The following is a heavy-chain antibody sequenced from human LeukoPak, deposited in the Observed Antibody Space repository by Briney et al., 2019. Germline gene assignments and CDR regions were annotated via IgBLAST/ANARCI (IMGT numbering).Heavy chain of an antibody. J-gene: IGHJ3*02. CDR2: IYYNGST. V-gene: IGHV4-59*01. D-gene: IGHD3-9*01. CDR1: TGSISSYY. Sequence: PSETLSLTSTGSTGSISSYYWSWIAQPPGKGLEWIGYIYYNGSTNYNPSLKSRVSISVNTSKNQFSLKLSSVTAADTAVYYCARDVGYYDILTGYYPDAFDIWGQGTMVTVSS. CDR3: ARDVGYYDILTGYYPDAFDI.